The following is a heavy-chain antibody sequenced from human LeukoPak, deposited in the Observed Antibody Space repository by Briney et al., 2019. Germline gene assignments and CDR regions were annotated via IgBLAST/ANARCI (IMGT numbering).Heavy chain of an antibody. CDR3: AKEGYGSTWNADFDF. Sequence: TGGSLRLSCAASGFSFSSYAMSWVRQAPGKGLEWVSAISGSGVTTYHADSVKGRFTISRDNSKNTLYLQMNSLRAQDTAIYCCAKEGYGSTWNADFDFWGQGTLVTVSS. CDR2: ISGSGVTT. D-gene: IGHD6-13*01. CDR1: GFSFSSYA. J-gene: IGHJ4*02. V-gene: IGHV3-23*01.